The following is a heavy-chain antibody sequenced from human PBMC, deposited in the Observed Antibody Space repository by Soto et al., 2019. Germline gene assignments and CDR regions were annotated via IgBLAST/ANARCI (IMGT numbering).Heavy chain of an antibody. V-gene: IGHV3-30*18. Sequence: GGSLRLSCAASVFTFSSYGMRWVRQAPGKGLEWVAVISYDGSNKYYADSVKGRFTISRDNSKNTLYLQMNSLRAEDTALYYCEKDAGAGSCSSPSCYIDAFDIWGQGTMVTVS. J-gene: IGHJ3*02. D-gene: IGHD2-2*01. CDR3: EKDAGAGSCSSPSCYIDAFDI. CDR2: ISYDGSNK. CDR1: VFTFSSYG.